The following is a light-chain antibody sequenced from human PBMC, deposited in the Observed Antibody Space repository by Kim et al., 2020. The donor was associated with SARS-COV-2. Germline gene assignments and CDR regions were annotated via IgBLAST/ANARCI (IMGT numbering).Light chain of an antibody. CDR3: LSYDSSLSGWV. J-gene: IGLJ3*02. V-gene: IGLV1-40*03. CDR2: GNR. Sequence: QRVTISCTGSSSNIGAGFATHWYQLLPGTAPRLLIYGNRDRPPGVPDRFSGSKSGASASLAVTGLQAADEADYYCLSYDSSLSGWVFGAGTKLTVL. CDR1: SSNIGAGFA.